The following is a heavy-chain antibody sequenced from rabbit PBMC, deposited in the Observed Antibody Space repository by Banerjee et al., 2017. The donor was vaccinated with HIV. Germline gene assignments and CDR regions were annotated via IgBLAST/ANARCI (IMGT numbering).Heavy chain of an antibody. CDR2: INAVTGKA. D-gene: IGHD4-1*01. CDR1: GFSFSSSYY. J-gene: IGHJ4*01. V-gene: IGHV1S45*01. CDR3: ARETSSGWGIISFYFSL. Sequence: QEQLVESGGGLVQPEGSLTLTCKASGFSFSSSYYMGWVRQAPGKGLEWIACINAVTGKAVYASWAKGRFTFSKTSSTTVDLKMTSLTAADTATYFCARETSSGWGIISFYFSLWGPGTLVTVS.